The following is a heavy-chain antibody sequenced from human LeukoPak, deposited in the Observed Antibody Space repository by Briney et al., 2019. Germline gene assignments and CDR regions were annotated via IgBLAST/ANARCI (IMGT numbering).Heavy chain of an antibody. D-gene: IGHD2-15*01. V-gene: IGHV3-7*01. Sequence: PGGSLRLSCAASGLTFTDFWMNWVRLAPGRGLEWLANIKPDGNEKYYVDSVKGRFAISRDNAKNEVYLEMNSLRAEDTGVYYCSGRDSGRSPRAYWGQGTLVRVSS. CDR1: GLTFTDFW. CDR2: IKPDGNEK. CDR3: SGRDSGRSPRAY. J-gene: IGHJ4*02.